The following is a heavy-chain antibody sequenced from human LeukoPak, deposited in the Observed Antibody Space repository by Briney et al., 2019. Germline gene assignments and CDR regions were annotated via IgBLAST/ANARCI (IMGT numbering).Heavy chain of an antibody. CDR2: ISFDGSNQ. CDR1: GFTFSSYG. D-gene: IGHD1-26*01. Sequence: PGRSLRLSCAASGFTFSSYGMHWVRQAPGKGLEWVALISFDGSNQYYADSVKGRFTISRDNSKNTLYLQMNSLRAEDTAVYYCAKPPVVGATVGYFDYWGQGTLVTVSS. J-gene: IGHJ4*02. CDR3: AKPPVVGATVGYFDY. V-gene: IGHV3-30*18.